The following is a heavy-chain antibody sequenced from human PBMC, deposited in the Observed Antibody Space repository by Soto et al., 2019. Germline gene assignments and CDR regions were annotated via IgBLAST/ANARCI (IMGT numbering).Heavy chain of an antibody. CDR1: GFSFASNT. J-gene: IGHJ4*02. D-gene: IGHD6-25*01. V-gene: IGHV3-23*01. Sequence: GGSLRLSCATSGFSFASNTMAWVRQTPGKGLEWVSAISASATFTTYADSVKGRFTISRDNSQNTLSLQMNSLRADDTAVYYCARGRGGSYLLDYWGQGTLVTVSS. CDR3: ARGRGGSYLLDY. CDR2: ISASATFT.